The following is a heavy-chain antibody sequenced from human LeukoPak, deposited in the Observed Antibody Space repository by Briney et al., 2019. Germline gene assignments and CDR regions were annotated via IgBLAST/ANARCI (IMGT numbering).Heavy chain of an antibody. V-gene: IGHV3-33*06. CDR2: IWYDGSNK. CDR1: GYTFSSYG. CDR3: AKERAAAIEGYFDY. J-gene: IGHJ4*02. Sequence: PGGSLRLSCAASGYTFSSYGMHWVRQAPGKGLEWVAVIWYDGSNKIYADSVKGRFTISRDNSKNTLHLQMNSLRAEDTAVYYCAKERAAAIEGYFDYWGQGTLVTVSS. D-gene: IGHD6-13*01.